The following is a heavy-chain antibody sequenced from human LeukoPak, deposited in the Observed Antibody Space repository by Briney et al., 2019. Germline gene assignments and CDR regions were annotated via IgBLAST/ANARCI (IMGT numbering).Heavy chain of an antibody. J-gene: IGHJ6*04. V-gene: IGHV1-8*01. CDR2: MNPNSGNT. CDR3: ARGKSVVVPAAGMDV. Sequence: ASVKVSCKASGYTFTSCDINWVRQATGQGLEWMGWMNPNSGNTGYAQKFQGRVTMTRNTSISTAYMELSSLRSEDTAVYYCARGKSVVVPAAGMDVWGKGTTVTVSS. CDR1: GYTFTSCD. D-gene: IGHD2-2*01.